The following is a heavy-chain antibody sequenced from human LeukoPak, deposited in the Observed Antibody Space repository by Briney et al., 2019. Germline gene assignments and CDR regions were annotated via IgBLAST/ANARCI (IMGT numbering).Heavy chain of an antibody. Sequence: PSETLSLTCTVSRGSISSGDYYWSWIRQPPGKSLEWIGYIYYSGSTYYNPSLMSRVTISVDTSKNQFSLKLSSVTAADTAVYYCARVITIFGVAFDYWGQGTLVTVSS. CDR2: IYYSGST. CDR3: ARVITIFGVAFDY. D-gene: IGHD3-3*01. V-gene: IGHV4-30-4*08. J-gene: IGHJ4*02. CDR1: RGSISSGDYY.